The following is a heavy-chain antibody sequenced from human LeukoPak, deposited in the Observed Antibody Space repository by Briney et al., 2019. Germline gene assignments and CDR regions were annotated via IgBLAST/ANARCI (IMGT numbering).Heavy chain of an antibody. CDR1: GGSISSSSYY. J-gene: IGHJ4*02. V-gene: IGHV4-39*07. D-gene: IGHD6-6*01. Sequence: SETLSLTCTVSGGSISSSSYYWGWIRQPPGKGLEWIGSIYYSGSTYYNPSLKSRVTISVDTSKNQFSLKLSSVTAADTAVYYCANTRAARRYYFDYWGQGTLVTVSS. CDR2: IYYSGST. CDR3: ANTRAARRYYFDY.